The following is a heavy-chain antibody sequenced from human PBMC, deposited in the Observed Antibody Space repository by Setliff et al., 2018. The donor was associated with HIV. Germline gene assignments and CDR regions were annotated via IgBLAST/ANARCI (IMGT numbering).Heavy chain of an antibody. D-gene: IGHD3-3*01. J-gene: IGHJ6*03. CDR3: ARGISRGRNPIFGVVTSYSYYVDV. CDR1: GGSFSGYY. CDR2: INHSGST. V-gene: IGHV4-34*01. Sequence: SETLSLTCAVYGGSFSGYYWSWIRQPPGKGLEWIGEINHSGSTNNNPSLSSRVTMSGDTSKNQFSLKLTSVTAADTALYFCARGISRGRNPIFGVVTSYSYYVDVWGKGSAVTVSS.